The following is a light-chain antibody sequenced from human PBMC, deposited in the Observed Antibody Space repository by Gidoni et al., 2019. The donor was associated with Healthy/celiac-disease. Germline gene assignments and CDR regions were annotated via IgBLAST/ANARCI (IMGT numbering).Light chain of an antibody. CDR2: DVS. CDR3: CSYAGSVWV. CDR1: SSDVGGYNY. V-gene: IGLV2-11*01. J-gene: IGLJ3*02. Sequence: SALTPPRSVSGSPGPSVTISCTGTSSDVGGYNYVSWYQQRPGKAPKLMIYDVSKRPSGVPDRFSGSKSGNRASLTISGLQAEDEADYHCCSYAGSVWVFGGGTKLTVL.